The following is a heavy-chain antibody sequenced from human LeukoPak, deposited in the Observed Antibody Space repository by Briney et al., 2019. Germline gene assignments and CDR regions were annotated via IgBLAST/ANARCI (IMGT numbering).Heavy chain of an antibody. D-gene: IGHD1-20*01. V-gene: IGHV3-7*01. CDR1: GFTFSSYW. CDR2: IKQDGSEK. J-gene: IGHJ4*02. CDR3: ARSNWSFEY. Sequence: GGSLRLSCAASGFTFSSYWMSWVRQAPGQGLEWVANIKQDGSEKYYVDSVKGRFTISRDNAKDSLSLQMNSLRAEDTAVYYCARSNWSFEYWGQGTLVTVSS.